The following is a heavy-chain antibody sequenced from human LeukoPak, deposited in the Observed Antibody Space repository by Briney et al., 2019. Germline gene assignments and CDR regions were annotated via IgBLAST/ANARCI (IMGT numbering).Heavy chain of an antibody. Sequence: GGALRLSCAASGFTFHHYAMHWVRQAPGKGLEWVALISGDGSNTYYAESVKGRFTIYRDNSKHSLYLQMNSLKTEDTALYYCAKDSEFVLAAIFDYWGQGTLVTVST. CDR3: AKDSEFVLAAIFDY. D-gene: IGHD2-8*02. CDR1: GFTFHHYA. CDR2: ISGDGSNT. J-gene: IGHJ4*02. V-gene: IGHV3-43*02.